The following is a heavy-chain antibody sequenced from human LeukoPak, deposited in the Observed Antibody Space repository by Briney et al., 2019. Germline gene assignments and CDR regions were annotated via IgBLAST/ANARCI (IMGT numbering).Heavy chain of an antibody. Sequence: ASVKVSCKASGYTFTSYGISWVRQAPGQGLEWMGWISAYNGNTHYAQKLQGRVTMTTDTSTSTAYMELRSLRSDDTAVYYCARDLGYSSGWYYFDYWGQGTLVTVSS. D-gene: IGHD6-19*01. CDR3: ARDLGYSSGWYYFDY. CDR2: ISAYNGNT. V-gene: IGHV1-18*01. CDR1: GYTFTSYG. J-gene: IGHJ4*02.